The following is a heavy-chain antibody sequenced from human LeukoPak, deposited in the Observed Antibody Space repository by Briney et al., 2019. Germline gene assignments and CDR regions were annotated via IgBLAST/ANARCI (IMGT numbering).Heavy chain of an antibody. CDR3: ARGGYYYGSGSEFDP. V-gene: IGHV4-30-2*01. CDR1: GGSISSGGYS. CDR2: IYHSGST. J-gene: IGHJ5*02. D-gene: IGHD3-10*01. Sequence: SETLSLTCAVSGGSISSGGYSWSWIRQPPGKGLEWIGYIYHSGSTYYNPSLKSRVTISVDRSKNQFSLKLSSVTAADTAVYYCARGGYYYGSGSEFDPWGQGTLVTVSS.